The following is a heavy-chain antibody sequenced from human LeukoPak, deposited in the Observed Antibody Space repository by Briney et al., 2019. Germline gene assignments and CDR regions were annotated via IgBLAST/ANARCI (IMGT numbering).Heavy chain of an antibody. V-gene: IGHV3-30*03. D-gene: IGHD2-15*01. CDR3: IAVVAAKGFDY. J-gene: IGHJ4*02. CDR1: GFTFSNYG. Sequence: GGPLRLSCAASGFTFSNYGMHWVRQGPGKGLEWVAAISLDGRDEFCADSVRGRFTISRDNSKNTLYLQMDTLRDEDTAVYYCIAVVAAKGFDYWGQGALVTVSS. CDR2: ISLDGRDE.